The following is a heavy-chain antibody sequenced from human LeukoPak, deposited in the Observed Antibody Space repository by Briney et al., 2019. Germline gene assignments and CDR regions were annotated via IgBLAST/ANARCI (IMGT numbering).Heavy chain of an antibody. V-gene: IGHV1-18*04. Sequence: GSVKVSCKASGYTFTSYGISWVRQAPGQGLEWMGLICAYSGNTNYAQKLQGRVTMTTDTSTSTAYMELRSLRSDDTAVYYCARGEWLGNYCYYGMDVWGKGATVTVSS. CDR3: ARGEWLGNYCYYGMDV. CDR1: GYTFTSYG. D-gene: IGHD6-19*01. CDR2: ICAYSGNT. J-gene: IGHJ6*04.